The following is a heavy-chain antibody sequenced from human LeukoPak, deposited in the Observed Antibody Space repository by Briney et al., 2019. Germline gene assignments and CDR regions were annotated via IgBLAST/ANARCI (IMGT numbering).Heavy chain of an antibody. V-gene: IGHV3-23*01. CDR3: AKDASGWYRGEAYFDY. D-gene: IGHD6-19*01. J-gene: IGHJ4*02. CDR1: GFTFSNYA. Sequence: GGSLRLSCAASGFTFSNYAMSWVRQASGKGLEWVSAISGSGSSTYYADSVKGRFTISRDNSKNTLYLQMNSLRAEDTAVYYCAKDASGWYRGEAYFDYWGQGTLVTVSS. CDR2: ISGSGSST.